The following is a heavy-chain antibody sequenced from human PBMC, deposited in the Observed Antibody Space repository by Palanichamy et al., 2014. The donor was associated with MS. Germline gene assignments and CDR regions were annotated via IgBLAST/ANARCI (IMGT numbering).Heavy chain of an antibody. V-gene: IGHV3-21*06. CDR2: ISSGSSSI. CDR1: GFIFSTYG. CDR3: ARDFRRWLTDY. D-gene: IGHD6-19*01. Sequence: EVQLVESGGGLVKPGGSLRLSCAASGFIFSTYGMNWVRQAPGKGLELVSSISSGSSSIYYADSVKGRFTISRDNAKNSLYLQMTSLRAEDTAVYYCARDFRRWLTDYWGQGTLVTVSS. J-gene: IGHJ4*02.